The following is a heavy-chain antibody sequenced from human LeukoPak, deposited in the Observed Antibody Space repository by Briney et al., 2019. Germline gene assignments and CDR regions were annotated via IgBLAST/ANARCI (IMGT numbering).Heavy chain of an antibody. Sequence: PSETLSLTCTVSGGSISSYYWSWIRQPPGKGLEWIGYIYYSGSTNYNPSLKSRVTISVDTSKNQFSLKLSSVAAADTSVYYCARQTGSGLFILPGGQGTLVTVSS. CDR1: GGSISSYY. V-gene: IGHV4-59*08. J-gene: IGHJ4*02. CDR3: ARQTGSGLFILP. CDR2: IYYSGST. D-gene: IGHD3/OR15-3a*01.